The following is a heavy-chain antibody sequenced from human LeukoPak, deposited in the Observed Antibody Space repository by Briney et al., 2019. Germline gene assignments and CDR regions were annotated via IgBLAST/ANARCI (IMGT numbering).Heavy chain of an antibody. CDR1: GGSFSGYY. V-gene: IGHV4-34*01. D-gene: IGHD3-10*01. CDR3: ARGYGSGSYGQLVPFDY. J-gene: IGHJ4*02. CDR2: INHSGST. Sequence: SETLSLTCAVHGGSFSGYYWSWIRQPPGKGLEWIGEINHSGSTNYNPSLKSRVTISVDKSKNQFSLKLSSVTAADTAVYYCARGYGSGSYGQLVPFDYWGQGTLVTVSS.